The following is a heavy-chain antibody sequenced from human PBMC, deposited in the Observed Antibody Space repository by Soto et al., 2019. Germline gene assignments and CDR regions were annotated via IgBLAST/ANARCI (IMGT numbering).Heavy chain of an antibody. CDR3: ARASNREYCSGGSCFFFDY. J-gene: IGHJ4*02. Sequence: SVKVSCKASGGTFSSYAISWVRQAPGQGLEWMGGIIPIFGTANYAQKFQGRVTITADESTSTAYMELSSLRSEDTAVYYCARASNREYCSGGSCFFFDYWGQGTLVTVSS. CDR2: IIPIFGTA. D-gene: IGHD2-15*01. V-gene: IGHV1-69*13. CDR1: GGTFSSYA.